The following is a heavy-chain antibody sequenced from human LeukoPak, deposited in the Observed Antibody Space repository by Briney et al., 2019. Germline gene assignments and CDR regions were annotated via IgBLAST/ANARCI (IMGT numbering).Heavy chain of an antibody. CDR3: ARQDGRALYYFDY. CDR1: GYSFTSYW. CDR2: IDPSDSYT. Sequence: GESLKISCKVSGYSFTSYWISWVRQMPGKGLEWMGRIDPSDSYTNYSPSFQGQVTISADKSTSTAYLQWSSLKASDTAMYYCARQDGRALYYFDYWGQGTLVTVSS. J-gene: IGHJ4*02. D-gene: IGHD5-24*01. V-gene: IGHV5-10-1*04.